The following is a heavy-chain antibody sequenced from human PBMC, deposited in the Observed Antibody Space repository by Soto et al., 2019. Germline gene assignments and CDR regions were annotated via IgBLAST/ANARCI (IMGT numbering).Heavy chain of an antibody. CDR1: GGSFSGYY. V-gene: IGHV4-34*01. J-gene: IGHJ4*02. Sequence: QVQLQQWGAGLLKPSETLSLTCAVYGGSFSGYYWSWIRQPPGKGLEWIGEINHSGSTNYNPSLKSRVTISVDTFKNQFSLKLSSVTAADTAVYYCARGAKGYSSGWYYGYWGQGTLVTVSS. CDR2: INHSGST. D-gene: IGHD6-19*01. CDR3: ARGAKGYSSGWYYGY.